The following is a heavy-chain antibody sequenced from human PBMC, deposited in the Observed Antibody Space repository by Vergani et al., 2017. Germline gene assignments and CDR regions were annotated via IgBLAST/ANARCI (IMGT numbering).Heavy chain of an antibody. CDR1: GGTFSSYA. D-gene: IGHD3-3*01. J-gene: IGHJ3*02. Sequence: QVQLVQSGAEVTKPGSSVKVSCKASGGTFSSYAVSWVRQAPGQGLEWMGGIIPIFGTANYAQKFQGRVTITADESTSTAYMELSSLRSEDTAVYYCARLPYDYDFWSGYRADAFDIWGQGTMVTVSS. CDR2: IIPIFGTA. CDR3: ARLPYDYDFWSGYRADAFDI. V-gene: IGHV1-69*01.